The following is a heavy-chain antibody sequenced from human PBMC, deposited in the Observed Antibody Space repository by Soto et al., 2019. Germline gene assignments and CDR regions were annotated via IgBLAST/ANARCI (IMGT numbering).Heavy chain of an antibody. D-gene: IGHD2-15*01. V-gene: IGHV1-18*01. J-gene: IGHJ4*02. Sequence: QVQLVQSGTEVKRPGASVKVSCKPSGYTFVTYGITWVRQAPGQGLEWMGWISTYDGNTNYAQNLQGRVTMTRDTSTSTGYMELRSLRSDDTAVYYCARDRGRSCIGGICPFDYWGQGTLVTVSS. CDR2: ISTYDGNT. CDR1: GYTFVTYG. CDR3: ARDRGRSCIGGICPFDY.